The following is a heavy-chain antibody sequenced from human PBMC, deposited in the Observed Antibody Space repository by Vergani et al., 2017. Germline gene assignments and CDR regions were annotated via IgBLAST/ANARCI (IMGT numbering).Heavy chain of an antibody. V-gene: IGHV1-46*01. CDR2: INPSGGST. D-gene: IGHD3-22*01. CDR3: ARALYYYDSSGYYSDAFDI. CDR1: GYTFTSYY. J-gene: IGHJ3*02. Sequence: QVPLVQSGAEVKKPGASVKVSCKASGYTFTSYYMNWVRQAPGQGLEWMGIINPSGGSTSYAQKFQGRVTMTRDTSTSTVYMELSSLRSEDTAVYYCARALYYYDSSGYYSDAFDIWGQGTMVTVSS.